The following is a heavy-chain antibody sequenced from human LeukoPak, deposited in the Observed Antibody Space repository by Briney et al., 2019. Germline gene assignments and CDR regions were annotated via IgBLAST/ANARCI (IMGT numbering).Heavy chain of an antibody. CDR3: ARSASVGYYVPDY. Sequence: PSETLSLTCSFSDDSTSSTSYYWGWGWIRQPPGKGLEWIGSISYSGTTYYNPSLKSRVTTSIDTSKNQFSLKLSSVTAADTAVYYCARSASVGYYVPDYWGQGTLVTVSS. D-gene: IGHD3-3*01. V-gene: IGHV4-39*07. CDR1: DDSTSSTSYY. J-gene: IGHJ4*02. CDR2: ISYSGTT.